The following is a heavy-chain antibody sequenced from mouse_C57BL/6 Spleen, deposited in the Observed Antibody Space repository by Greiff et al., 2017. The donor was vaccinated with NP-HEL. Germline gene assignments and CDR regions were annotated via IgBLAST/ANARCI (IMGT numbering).Heavy chain of an antibody. CDR2: INPYNGDT. J-gene: IGHJ3*01. CDR1: GYSFTGYF. Sequence: EVMLVESGPELVKPGDSVKISCKASGYSFTGYFMNWVMQSHGKSLEWIGRINPYNGDTFYNQKFKGKATLTVDKSSSTAHMELRSLTSEDSAVYYCARDSNPAWFAYWGQGTLVTVSA. D-gene: IGHD2-5*01. V-gene: IGHV1-20*01. CDR3: ARDSNPAWFAY.